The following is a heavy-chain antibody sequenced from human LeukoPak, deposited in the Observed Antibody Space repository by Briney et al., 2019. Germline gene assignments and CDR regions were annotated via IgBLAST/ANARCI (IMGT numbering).Heavy chain of an antibody. Sequence: PSETLSLTCTVSGGSISSSSYYWGWIRQPPGKGLEWIGYIYYSGSTYYNPSLKSRVTISVDTSKNQFSLKLSSVTAADTAVYYCASSEGELWFYYWGQGTLVTVSS. V-gene: IGHV4-30-4*08. CDR3: ASSEGELWFYY. CDR2: IYYSGST. CDR1: GGSISSSSYY. J-gene: IGHJ4*02. D-gene: IGHD5-18*01.